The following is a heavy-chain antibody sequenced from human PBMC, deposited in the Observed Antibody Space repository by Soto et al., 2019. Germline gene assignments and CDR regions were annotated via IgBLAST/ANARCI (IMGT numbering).Heavy chain of an antibody. J-gene: IGHJ6*02. CDR2: ISGSGGST. V-gene: IGHV3-23*01. D-gene: IGHD1-7*01. CDR1: GFTFSSYA. CDR3: AKGHYSAGTTYFYYGMDV. Sequence: GSLRLSCAASGFTFSSYAMRWVRQAPGKGLEWVSAISGSGGSTYYADSVKGRFTISRDNSKNTLSLQMNSLRAEDTAVYYCAKGHYSAGTTYFYYGMDVWGQGTTVTVSS.